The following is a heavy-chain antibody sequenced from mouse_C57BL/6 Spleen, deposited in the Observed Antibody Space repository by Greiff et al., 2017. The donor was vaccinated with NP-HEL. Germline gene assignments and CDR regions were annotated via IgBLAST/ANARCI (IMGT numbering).Heavy chain of an antibody. Sequence: EVKLQESGPGLVKPSQSLSLTCSVTGYSITSGYYWNWIRQFPGNKLEWMGYISYDGSNNYNPSLKNRISISRDTSKNQFFLKLNSVTTEDTATYYCARDSPSYYSNYLAWFAYWGQGTLVTVSA. CDR3: ARDSPSYYSNYLAWFAY. J-gene: IGHJ3*01. CDR2: ISYDGSN. V-gene: IGHV3-6*01. D-gene: IGHD2-5*01. CDR1: GYSITSGYY.